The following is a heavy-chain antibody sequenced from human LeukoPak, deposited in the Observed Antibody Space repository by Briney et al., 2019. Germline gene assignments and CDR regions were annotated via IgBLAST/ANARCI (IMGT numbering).Heavy chain of an antibody. J-gene: IGHJ5*02. CDR1: GGSFSGYY. V-gene: IGHV4-34*01. D-gene: IGHD2-2*02. Sequence: PSETPSLTCAVYGGSFSGYYWSWIRQPPGKGLEWIGEINHSGSTNYNPSLKSRVTISVDTSKNQFSLKLSSVTAADTAVYYCARGPYCSSTSCYTNWFDPWGQGTLVTVSS. CDR3: ARGPYCSSTSCYTNWFDP. CDR2: INHSGST.